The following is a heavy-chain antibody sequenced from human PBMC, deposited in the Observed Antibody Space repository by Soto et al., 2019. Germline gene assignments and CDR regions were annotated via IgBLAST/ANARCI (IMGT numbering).Heavy chain of an antibody. V-gene: IGHV1-69*06. CDR1: GGAFSSYA. CDR2: IIPIFGSP. J-gene: IGHJ5*02. Sequence: SVKVSCKASGGAFSSYAISWVRQAPGQGLEWMGGIIPIFGSPNYAQTFQGRVTISADKSTSTAYMELSSLRSEDTAVYYCARDRSVAVAGPGWFDPWGQGTLVTVSS. CDR3: ARDRSVAVAGPGWFDP. D-gene: IGHD6-19*01.